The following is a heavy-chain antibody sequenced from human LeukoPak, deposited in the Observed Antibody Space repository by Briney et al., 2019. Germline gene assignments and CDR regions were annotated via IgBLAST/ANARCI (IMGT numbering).Heavy chain of an antibody. Sequence: HVASVKVSCKASGYTFTSYGISWVRQAPGQGLEWMGWISAYNGNTNYAQKLQGRVTMTTDTSTSTAYMELRSLRSDDTAVYYCAVLWFGDLASAFDIWGQGTMVTVSS. V-gene: IGHV1-18*01. CDR1: GYTFTSYG. J-gene: IGHJ3*02. CDR3: AVLWFGDLASAFDI. D-gene: IGHD3-10*01. CDR2: ISAYNGNT.